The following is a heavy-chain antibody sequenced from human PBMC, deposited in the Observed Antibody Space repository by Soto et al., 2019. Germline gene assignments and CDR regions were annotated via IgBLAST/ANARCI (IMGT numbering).Heavy chain of an antibody. D-gene: IGHD3-22*01. CDR1: ADSPSPAAYL. J-gene: IGHJ4*02. CDR3: GRRRYYDTSGYYYYIDY. V-gene: IGHV4-39*01. Sequence: SETLSPPWTVSADSPSPAAYLLGCIRHHQGKGLEWIGSISYSGNTYYNPSLKSRLTISIDTSKNQFSLKLNSVTASDTAVYYCGRRRYYDTSGYYYYIDYWGQGILVTVS. CDR2: ISYSGNT.